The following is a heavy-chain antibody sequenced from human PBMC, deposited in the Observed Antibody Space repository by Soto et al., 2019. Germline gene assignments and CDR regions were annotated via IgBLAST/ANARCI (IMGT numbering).Heavy chain of an antibody. D-gene: IGHD5-18*01. CDR1: GFTFSSYA. V-gene: IGHV3-23*01. CDR3: AKVAAMVTSWYYYYGMDV. J-gene: IGHJ6*02. CDR2: ISGSGGST. Sequence: HPGGSLRLSCAASGFTFSSYAMSWVRQAPGKGLEWVSAISGSGGSTYYADSVKGRFTISRDNSKNTLYLQMNSLRAEDTAVYYCAKVAAMVTSWYYYYGMDVWGQGTTVTVSS.